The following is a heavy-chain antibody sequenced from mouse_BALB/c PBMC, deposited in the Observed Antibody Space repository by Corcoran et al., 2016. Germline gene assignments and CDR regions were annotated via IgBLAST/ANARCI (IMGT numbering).Heavy chain of an antibody. D-gene: IGHD1-1*01. V-gene: IGHV1-84*02. CDR2: IYPGSGNT. J-gene: IGHJ3*01. CDR1: GYTFTDYY. CDR3: ARNYYGPFAY. Sequence: QIQLQQSGPELVKHGASVKISCKASGYTFTDYYINWVKQKPGQGLEWIGWIYPGSGNTKYNEKFKGKATLTVDTSSSTAYMQLSSLTSEDTAVYFCARNYYGPFAYWGQGTLVTVSA.